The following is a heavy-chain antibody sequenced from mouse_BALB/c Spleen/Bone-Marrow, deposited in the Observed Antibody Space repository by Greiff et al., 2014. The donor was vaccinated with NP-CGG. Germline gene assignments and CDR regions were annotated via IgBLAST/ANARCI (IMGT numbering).Heavy chain of an antibody. CDR3: AKVRNWADY. D-gene: IGHD4-1*01. V-gene: IGHV1-80*01. J-gene: IGHJ2*01. Sequence: VQLQESGAELVRPGSSVKISCKASSYAFSSYWMNWVKQRPGQGLEWIGQIYPGDGDTNYNGKFKGKATLTADKSSSTAYMQLSSVTSEDSSFYFCAKVRNWADYWGQGTTLTVSS. CDR2: IYPGDGDT. CDR1: SYAFSSYW.